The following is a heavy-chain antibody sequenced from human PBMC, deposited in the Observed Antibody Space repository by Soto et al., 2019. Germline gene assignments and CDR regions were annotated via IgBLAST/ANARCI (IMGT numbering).Heavy chain of an antibody. CDR3: ARDGDYDSSGYLDY. J-gene: IGHJ4*02. V-gene: IGHV3-30-3*01. Sequence: PGGSLRLSXAASGFTFSSYAMHWVRQAPGKGLEWVAVISYDGSNKYYADSVKGRFTISRDNSKNTLYLQMNSLRAEDTAVYYCARDGDYDSSGYLDYWGQGTLVTVSS. D-gene: IGHD3-22*01. CDR1: GFTFSSYA. CDR2: ISYDGSNK.